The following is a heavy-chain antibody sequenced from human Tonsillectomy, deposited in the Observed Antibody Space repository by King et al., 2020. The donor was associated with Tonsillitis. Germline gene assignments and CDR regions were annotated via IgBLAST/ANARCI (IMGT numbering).Heavy chain of an antibody. CDR1: GFTFSAYS. J-gene: IGHJ3*02. V-gene: IGHV3-21*01. CDR3: ARGHSGSYQRGDAFDI. D-gene: IGHD1-26*01. Sequence: VQLVESGGGLVKPGGSLRLSCAASGFTFSAYSMNWVRQAPGKGLEWVSSISPSSGYIYYADSMKGRFTSSRDNAKNSLYLQMNSLRAEDTAVYYCARGHSGSYQRGDAFDIWGQGTMVTVSS. CDR2: ISPSSGYI.